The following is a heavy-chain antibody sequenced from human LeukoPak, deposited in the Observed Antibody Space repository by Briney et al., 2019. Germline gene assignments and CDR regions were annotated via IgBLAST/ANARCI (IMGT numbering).Heavy chain of an antibody. CDR1: GFTFRSYT. J-gene: IGHJ4*02. CDR3: ARESYGDPNFDS. Sequence: GGSLRLSCAASGFTFRSYTINWVRQAPGKGLEWVSSISSSGSYIYYADSVKGRFTISRDNAKNSLYLQMNSLRAEDTAVYYCARESYGDPNFDSWGQGTLVTVSS. V-gene: IGHV3-21*01. CDR2: ISSSGSYI. D-gene: IGHD4-17*01.